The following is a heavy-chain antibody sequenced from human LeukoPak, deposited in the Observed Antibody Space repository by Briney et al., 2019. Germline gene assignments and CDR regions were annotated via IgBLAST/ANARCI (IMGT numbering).Heavy chain of an antibody. D-gene: IGHD5-18*01. Sequence: SETLSLTCTVSGGSISSYYWSWIRQPPGKGLEWIGYIYYSGSTNYNPSLKSRVTISVDTSKNQFSLKLSSVTAADTAVYYRAGGYSYGPDYWGQGTLVTVSS. CDR3: AGGYSYGPDY. CDR1: GGSISSYY. V-gene: IGHV4-59*01. J-gene: IGHJ4*02. CDR2: IYYSGST.